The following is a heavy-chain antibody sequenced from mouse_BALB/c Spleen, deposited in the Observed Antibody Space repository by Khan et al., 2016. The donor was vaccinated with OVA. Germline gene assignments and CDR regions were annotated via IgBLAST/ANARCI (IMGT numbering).Heavy chain of an antibody. CDR2: IWSGGST. J-gene: IGHJ3*01. V-gene: IGHV2-2*01. CDR3: ARNSYMYDFTY. D-gene: IGHD2-14*01. Sequence: QVQLKESGPGLVQPSQSLSITCTVSGFSLTTYGVHWVRQSPGKSLEWLGVIWSGGSTAYNTPFISRLSINNDNSKSQVFFKMNSLQADDSAMYFCARNSYMYDFTYWGQGTMVTVSA. CDR1: GFSLTTYG.